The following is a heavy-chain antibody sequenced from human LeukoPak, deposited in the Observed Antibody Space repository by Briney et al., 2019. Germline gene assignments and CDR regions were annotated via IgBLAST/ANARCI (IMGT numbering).Heavy chain of an antibody. CDR3: ARARRDGYNHPFDY. Sequence: SETLSLTCTVSGGSISSYYWGWIRQPPGKGLEWIGYIYYSGSTNYNPSLKSRVTISVDTSKNQFSLKLSSVTAADTAVYYCARARRDGYNHPFDYWGQGTLVTVSS. V-gene: IGHV4-59*08. D-gene: IGHD5-24*01. CDR2: IYYSGST. CDR1: GGSISSYY. J-gene: IGHJ4*02.